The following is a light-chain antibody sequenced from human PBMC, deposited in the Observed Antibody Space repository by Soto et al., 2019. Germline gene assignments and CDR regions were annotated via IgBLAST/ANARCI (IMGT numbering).Light chain of an antibody. CDR3: QQYGSSPYT. CDR1: QSVSSSY. Sequence: EIVLTQSPGTLSLSPGERATLSCRASQSVSSSYVAWYQQKPGQAPMLLIYGASSRATGIPDRFSGSGSGTGFTLTISRLEPEDFAAYYCQQYGSSPYTFGQGTKLEIK. V-gene: IGKV3-20*01. J-gene: IGKJ2*01. CDR2: GAS.